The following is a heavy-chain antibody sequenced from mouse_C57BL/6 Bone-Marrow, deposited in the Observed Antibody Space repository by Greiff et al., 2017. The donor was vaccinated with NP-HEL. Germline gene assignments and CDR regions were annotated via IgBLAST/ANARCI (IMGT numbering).Heavy chain of an antibody. CDR3: TRWGGRGY. V-gene: IGHV1-15*01. CDR1: GYTFTDYE. CDR2: IDPETGGT. J-gene: IGHJ2*01. Sequence: QVHVKQSGAELVRPGASVTLSCKASGYTFTDYEMHWVKQTPVHGLEWIGAIDPETGGTAYNQKFKGKAILTADKSSSTAYMELRSLTSEDSAVYYCTRWGGRGYWGQGTTLTVSS.